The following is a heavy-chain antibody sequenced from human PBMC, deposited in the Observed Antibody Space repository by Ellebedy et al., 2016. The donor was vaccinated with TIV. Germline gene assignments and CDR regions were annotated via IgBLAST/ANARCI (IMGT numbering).Heavy chain of an antibody. J-gene: IGHJ1*01. V-gene: IGHV1-18*01. CDR3: VSEREAAGTVYFHH. D-gene: IGHD6-13*01. CDR1: GYMFANSG. CDR2: IAAHNGDT. Sequence: ASVKVSCXASGYMFANSGISWVRQAPGQGLEWMGWIAAHNGDTQYAQKVQGRVTMTRDTSTSTAYVELRSLTSDDTAMYYCVSEREAAGTVYFHHWGQGTLVTVSS.